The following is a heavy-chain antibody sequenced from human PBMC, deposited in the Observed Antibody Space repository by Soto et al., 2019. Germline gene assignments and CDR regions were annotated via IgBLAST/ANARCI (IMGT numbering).Heavy chain of an antibody. D-gene: IGHD6-13*01. CDR3: AKHAAAAAPDY. V-gene: IGHV3-23*01. J-gene: IGHJ4*02. Sequence: EVQLLESGGGLVQPGGSLRLSCAASGFTFSSYAMSWVRQAPGKGLEWVSLISGSGGGTYYADSVKGRFTISRDNSKNTWQLQMNTLRAEDPAVYYCAKHAAAAAPDYWGQGTLVTVSS. CDR2: ISGSGGGT. CDR1: GFTFSSYA.